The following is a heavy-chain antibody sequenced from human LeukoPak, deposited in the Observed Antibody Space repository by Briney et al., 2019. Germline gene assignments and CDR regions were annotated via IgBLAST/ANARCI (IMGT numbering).Heavy chain of an antibody. Sequence: GGSLRLSCAASGFTFNSYAMSWVRQAPGKGLESVSAISGSGGSTYYADSVKGRFTISRDNSKNTLYLQMNSLRAEDTAVYYCAKDSVDFWSGYYPFDYWGQGTLVTVSS. CDR3: AKDSVDFWSGYYPFDY. V-gene: IGHV3-23*01. D-gene: IGHD3-3*01. CDR1: GFTFNSYA. CDR2: ISGSGGST. J-gene: IGHJ4*02.